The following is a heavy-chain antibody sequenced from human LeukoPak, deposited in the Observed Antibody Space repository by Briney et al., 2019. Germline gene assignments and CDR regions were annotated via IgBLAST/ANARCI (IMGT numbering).Heavy chain of an antibody. CDR2: IYYSGST. J-gene: IGHJ4*02. CDR1: GGSISSSSYY. Sequence: PSETLSLTCTVSGGSISSSSYYWGWIRQPPGKGLEWIGRIYYSGSTYYNPPLKRRITISVDTSKNQFSLKLNSVTAADAAVFYCGGEGVLWGQRTLVTVSS. CDR3: GGEGVL. V-gene: IGHV4-39*01. D-gene: IGHD3-10*01.